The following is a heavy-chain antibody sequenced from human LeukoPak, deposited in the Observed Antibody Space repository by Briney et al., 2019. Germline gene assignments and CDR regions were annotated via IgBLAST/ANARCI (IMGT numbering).Heavy chain of an antibody. CDR3: ARDSPSDYGGNHFDY. Sequence: SGTLSLTCAVYGGSFSGYYWSWIRQPPGKGLEWIGESIHRGSTSYNPSLKSRVTISVDTSKNQFSLKLSSVTAADTAVYYCARDSPSDYGGNHFDYWGQGTLVTVSS. CDR1: GGSFSGYY. CDR2: SIHRGST. D-gene: IGHD4-23*01. V-gene: IGHV4-34*12. J-gene: IGHJ4*02.